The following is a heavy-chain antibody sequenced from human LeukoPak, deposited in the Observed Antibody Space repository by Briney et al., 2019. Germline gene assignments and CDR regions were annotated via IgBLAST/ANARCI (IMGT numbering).Heavy chain of an antibody. CDR1: GFTFSSYG. J-gene: IGHJ5*02. V-gene: IGHV3-33*01. D-gene: IGHD1-26*01. CDR2: IWYDGSNK. CDR3: ARPIVGATGFDP. Sequence: PGGSLRLSCAASGFTFSSYGMHWVRQAPGKGLEWVAVIWYDGSNKYYADSVKGRFTISRDNSKNTLYLQMNSLRAEDTAVYYCARPIVGATGFDPWGQGTLVTVSS.